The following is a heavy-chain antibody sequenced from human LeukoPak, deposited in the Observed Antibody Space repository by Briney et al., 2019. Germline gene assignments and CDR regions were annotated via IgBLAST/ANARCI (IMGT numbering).Heavy chain of an antibody. J-gene: IGHJ4*02. CDR1: GGTFSSYA. Sequence: GASVKASCKASGGTFSSYAISWVRQAPGQGLEWMGRIIPILGIANYAQKFQGRVTITADKSTSTAYMKLSSLRSEDTAVYYCARLLLPEFDFDYWGQGTLVTVSS. V-gene: IGHV1-69*04. D-gene: IGHD3-10*01. CDR2: IIPILGIA. CDR3: ARLLLPEFDFDY.